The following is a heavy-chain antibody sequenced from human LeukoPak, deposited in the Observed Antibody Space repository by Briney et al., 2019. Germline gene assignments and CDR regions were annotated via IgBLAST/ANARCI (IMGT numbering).Heavy chain of an antibody. CDR1: GYTLIGYY. Sequence: ASVKVSCKASGYTLIGYYIHWVRQAPGQGLEWMGWINPNGGRINYAQKFQGRVTMTRDTSISTAYMELSRLRSDDSAVYYCARDQRLVAGTFYFDYWGQGTLVTVSS. V-gene: IGHV1-2*02. J-gene: IGHJ4*02. CDR3: ARDQRLVAGTFYFDY. D-gene: IGHD6-19*01. CDR2: INPNGGRI.